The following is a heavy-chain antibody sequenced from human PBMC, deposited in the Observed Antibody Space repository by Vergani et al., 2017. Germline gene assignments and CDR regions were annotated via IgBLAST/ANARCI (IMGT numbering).Heavy chain of an antibody. Sequence: EVQLVESGGGLVQPGRSLRLSCAASGFTFDDYAMHWVRQAPGKGLEWVSGISWNSGSIGYADSVKGRFTISRDNAKNSLYLQMNSLRAEDTALYYCAKDRGKHYDYVWGSYRSLNAFDIWGHGTMVTVSS. V-gene: IGHV3-9*01. CDR3: AKDRGKHYDYVWGSYRSLNAFDI. D-gene: IGHD3-16*02. CDR1: GFTFDDYA. J-gene: IGHJ3*02. CDR2: ISWNSGSI.